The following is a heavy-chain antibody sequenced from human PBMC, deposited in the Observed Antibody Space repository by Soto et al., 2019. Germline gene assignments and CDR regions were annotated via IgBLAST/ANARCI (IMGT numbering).Heavy chain of an antibody. D-gene: IGHD3-16*01. CDR3: ANDFGGEVASDYYFNWFDP. CDR1: GFTFSSYA. V-gene: IGHV3-23*01. J-gene: IGHJ5*02. Sequence: GGSLRLSCAASGFTFSSYAMSWVRQAPGKGLEWVSAISGSGGSTYYADSVTGRLTISRDNPKNTLYLQMNSLRAEDTAVYYCANDFGGEVASDYYFNWFDPWGQGTLVTVSS. CDR2: ISGSGGST.